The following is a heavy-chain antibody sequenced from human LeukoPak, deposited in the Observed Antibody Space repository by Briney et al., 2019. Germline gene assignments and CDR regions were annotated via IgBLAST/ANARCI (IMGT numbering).Heavy chain of an antibody. CDR3: ARDFSITATTIYYYVFDI. CDR2: ISHDGSTE. CDR1: GFIFSRYT. V-gene: IGHV3-30*04. D-gene: IGHD4-17*01. J-gene: IGHJ3*02. Sequence: PGRSLRLSCAASGFIFSRYTMHWVRQAPDKGLEWVAVISHDGSTEYYADSVKGRLTISRDNSINTLYLHIYSLRPEDTAIYYCARDFSITATTIYYYVFDIWGPGTMVTVSS.